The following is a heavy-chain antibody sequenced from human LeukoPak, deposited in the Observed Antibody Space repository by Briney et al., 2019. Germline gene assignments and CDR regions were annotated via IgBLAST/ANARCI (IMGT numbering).Heavy chain of an antibody. Sequence: PGGSLRLSCAASGFTFSTYGMHWVRQAPGKGLEWVAVISYDGRTKYYGDSVKGRFTISRDSSKNTLDLQMNSLRAEDTAVYYCAKELHKTTWYSHWGQGTLVTVSS. J-gene: IGHJ4*02. CDR2: ISYDGRTK. V-gene: IGHV3-30*18. CDR3: AKELHKTTWYSH. CDR1: GFTFSTYG. D-gene: IGHD2-15*01.